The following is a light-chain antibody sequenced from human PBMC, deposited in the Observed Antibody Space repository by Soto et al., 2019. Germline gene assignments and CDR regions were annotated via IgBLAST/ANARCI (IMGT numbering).Light chain of an antibody. V-gene: IGKV1-5*03. Sequence: DIQMTQSPSTLSASVGDRVTITCRARQNIVNWLAWYQQKPGKAPNLLIYKTSTLQRGVPSRFSGSGSGTEFTLTISTLQPHDPATPYSQQYDSHTMYTFGQGTKVDI. CDR2: KTS. CDR3: QQYDSHTMYT. CDR1: QNIVNW. J-gene: IGKJ2*01.